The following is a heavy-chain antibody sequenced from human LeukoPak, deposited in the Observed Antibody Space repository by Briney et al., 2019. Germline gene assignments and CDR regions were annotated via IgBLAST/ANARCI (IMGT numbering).Heavy chain of an antibody. CDR3: AKGEYYYYGSGS. Sequence: PGGTLRLSCAASGFTFSSYGMSWVRQAPGKGLEWVSAISGSGGSTYYADSVKGRFTISRDNSKNTLYLQMNSLRAEDTAVYYCAKGEYYYYGSGSWGQGTLVTVSS. J-gene: IGHJ4*02. V-gene: IGHV3-23*01. CDR2: ISGSGGST. CDR1: GFTFSSYG. D-gene: IGHD3-10*01.